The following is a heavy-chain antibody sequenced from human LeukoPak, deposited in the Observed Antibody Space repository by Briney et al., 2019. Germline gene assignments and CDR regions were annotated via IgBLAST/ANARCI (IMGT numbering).Heavy chain of an antibody. Sequence: SQTLSVKCAIDGHGVSSNNTACNWIRQSPSRGLEWLGRTYYRSKWYNDYAVSVKSRMTINPDTSKNQFSLQLNSVTPEDTAVYYCARGPGGRFDYWGQGTVVTVSS. D-gene: IGHD2-15*01. CDR3: ARGPGGRFDY. J-gene: IGHJ4*02. CDR2: TYYRSKWYN. V-gene: IGHV6-1*01. CDR1: GHGVSSNNTA.